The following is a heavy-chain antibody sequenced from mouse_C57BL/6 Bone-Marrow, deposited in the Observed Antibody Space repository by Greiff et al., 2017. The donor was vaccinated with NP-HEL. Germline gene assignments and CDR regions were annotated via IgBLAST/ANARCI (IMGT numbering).Heavy chain of an antibody. CDR2: IDPSDSET. D-gene: IGHD2-1*01. V-gene: IGHV1-52*01. Sequence: QVQLQQPGAELVRPGSSVKLSCKASGYTFTSYWMHWVKQRPIQGLEWIGNIDPSDSETHYNQKFKDKATLTVDKSSSTAYMQLSSLTSEDSAVYYCARESGNYLWFAYWGQGTLVTVSA. J-gene: IGHJ3*01. CDR1: GYTFTSYW. CDR3: ARESGNYLWFAY.